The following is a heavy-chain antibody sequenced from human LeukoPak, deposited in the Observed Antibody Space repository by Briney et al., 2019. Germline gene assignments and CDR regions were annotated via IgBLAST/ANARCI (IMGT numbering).Heavy chain of an antibody. V-gene: IGHV4-30-2*01. Sequence: SQTLSLTCAVSGGSISSGGYSWSWIRQPPGKGLEWIGYISHSGSTYYNPSLKSRVTISVDRSKNQFSLKLSSVTAADTAMYYCARGGYRGYDPIDYWRQGTLVTVSS. CDR2: ISHSGST. D-gene: IGHD5-12*01. CDR3: ARGGYRGYDPIDY. J-gene: IGHJ4*02. CDR1: GGSISSGGYS.